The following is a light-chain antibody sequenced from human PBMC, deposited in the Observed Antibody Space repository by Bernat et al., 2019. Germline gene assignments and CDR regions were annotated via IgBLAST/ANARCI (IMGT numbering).Light chain of an antibody. CDR1: QSISNY. J-gene: IGKJ1*01. Sequence: DIQMTQSPSSLSASVGDRVTITCRASQSISNYLNWYQQKPGKAPKFLIYAASSLADGVPSRFTGSGSGTEFNLTISSLQPEDSAAYYCQQTYSTNWKFGEGRKVEIK. CDR3: QQTYSTNWK. V-gene: IGKV1-39*01. CDR2: AAS.